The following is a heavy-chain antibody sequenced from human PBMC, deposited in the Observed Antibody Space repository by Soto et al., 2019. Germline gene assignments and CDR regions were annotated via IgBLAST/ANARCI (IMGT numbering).Heavy chain of an antibody. CDR3: AHGYDAKRWEVSSVDY. CDR2: IYWDDDK. J-gene: IGHJ4*02. Sequence: QITLKESGPTLVNPTQSLKLTSIFSGFSLSTSGVGEGWIRQPPGKAVEGLALIYWDDDKRYSPSLKSRLTITKDTSKNQVVLTMTNMDPVDTATYYCAHGYDAKRWEVSSVDYWGQGTLVIVSS. V-gene: IGHV2-5*02. CDR1: GFSLSTSGVG. D-gene: IGHD1-26*01.